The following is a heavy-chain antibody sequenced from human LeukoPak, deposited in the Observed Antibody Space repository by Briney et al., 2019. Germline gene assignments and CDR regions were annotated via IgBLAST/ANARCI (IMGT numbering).Heavy chain of an antibody. J-gene: IGHJ2*01. CDR1: GFAFSSYD. V-gene: IGHV3-13*05. CDR3: ARGRTGEKDWYFDL. Sequence: GGSLRLSCAVSGFAFSSYDMQWVRQGAGKGLEWVSAIGTAGDPHYAGSVEGRFTIYRENAKNSLYLHMNSLRAGDTAVYYCARGRTGEKDWYFDLWGRGTLVTVSS. CDR2: IGTAGDP. D-gene: IGHD7-27*01.